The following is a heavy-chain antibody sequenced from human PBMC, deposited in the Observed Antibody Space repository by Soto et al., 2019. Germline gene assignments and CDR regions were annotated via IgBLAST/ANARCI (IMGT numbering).Heavy chain of an antibody. J-gene: IGHJ5*02. D-gene: IGHD2-2*01. CDR2: TYYRSKWNS. V-gene: IGHV6-1*01. CDR3: ASDEVES. Sequence: SQTLSLTCAISGDSYSSNIAPWRWNRQSPSRDLEWLGRTYYRSKWNSNYAVSVKGRVTINPDTSKNQFSLQLNSVTPEDTAVYYCASDEVESWGQGTLVTVSS. CDR1: GDSYSSNIAP.